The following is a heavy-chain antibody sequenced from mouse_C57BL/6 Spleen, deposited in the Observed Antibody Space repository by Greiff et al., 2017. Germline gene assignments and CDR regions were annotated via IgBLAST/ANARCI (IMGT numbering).Heavy chain of an antibody. CDR1: GFTFSSYG. CDR3: ARHDDSGYEHAMDY. J-gene: IGHJ4*01. V-gene: IGHV5-6*01. Sequence: EVQLVESGGDLVKPGGSLKLSCAASGFTFSSYGMSWVRQTPDKRLEWVATISSGGSYTYYTDSVKGRFTISRDNAKNTLYLQMSSLKSEDTAIYYCARHDDSGYEHAMDYWCQGTSVTISS. D-gene: IGHD3-2*02. CDR2: ISSGGSYT.